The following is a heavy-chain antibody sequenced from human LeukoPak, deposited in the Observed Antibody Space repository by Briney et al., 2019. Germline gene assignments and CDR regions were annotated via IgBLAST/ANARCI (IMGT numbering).Heavy chain of an antibody. V-gene: IGHV3-21*01. D-gene: IGHD5-24*01. CDR2: ISSSSSYI. CDR3: ARDDGDGYNYGFDY. Sequence: PGGSLRLSCAASGFTFSSYGMNWVRQAPGKGLEWVSSISSSSSYIYYADSVKGRFTISRDNAKNSLYLQMNSLRAEDTAVYYCARDDGDGYNYGFDYWGQGTLVTVSS. CDR1: GFTFSSYG. J-gene: IGHJ4*02.